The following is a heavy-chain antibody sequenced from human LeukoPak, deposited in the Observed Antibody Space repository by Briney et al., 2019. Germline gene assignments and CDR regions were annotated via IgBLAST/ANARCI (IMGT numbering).Heavy chain of an antibody. CDR3: AVDYYGSGSYKGYYYYMDV. CDR2: IIPIFGTA. CDR1: GGTFSSYA. Sequence: ASVKVSCKASGGTFSSYAISWVRQAPGQGLEWMGGIIPIFGTANYAQKFQGRVTITADKSTSTAYMELSSLRSEDTAVYYCAVDYYGSGSYKGYYYYMDVWGKGTTVTISS. J-gene: IGHJ6*03. D-gene: IGHD3-10*01. V-gene: IGHV1-69*06.